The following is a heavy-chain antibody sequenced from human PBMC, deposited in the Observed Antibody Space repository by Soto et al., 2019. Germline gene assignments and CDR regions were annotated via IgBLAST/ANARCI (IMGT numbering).Heavy chain of an antibody. CDR1: GGTFSSYA. J-gene: IGHJ6*02. D-gene: IGHD2-2*01. Sequence: GASVKVSCKASGGTFSSYAISWVRQAPGQGLEWMGGIIPIFGTANYAQKFQGRVTITADESTSTAYMELSSLRSEDTAVYYCARGDCSSTSCYGGGIDYYYYGMDVWGQGTTVTVSS. CDR3: ARGDCSSTSCYGGGIDYYYYGMDV. CDR2: IIPIFGTA. V-gene: IGHV1-69*13.